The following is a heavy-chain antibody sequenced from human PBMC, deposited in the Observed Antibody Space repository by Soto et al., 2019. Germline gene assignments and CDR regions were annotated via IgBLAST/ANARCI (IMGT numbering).Heavy chain of an antibody. Sequence: QVHLQESGPGLVKPAETLSLTCSVSGGSISSYYWSWIRQPPGKGLEWIGYVFYTGITKYNPSFRSRSTISGDTSRNQFSLNLMSVTAADTAVYYCAKCGEAAGTTWGQGIRVNVSS. CDR3: AKCGEAAGTT. CDR2: VFYTGIT. D-gene: IGHD1-1*01. V-gene: IGHV4-59*01. J-gene: IGHJ4*02. CDR1: GGSISSYY.